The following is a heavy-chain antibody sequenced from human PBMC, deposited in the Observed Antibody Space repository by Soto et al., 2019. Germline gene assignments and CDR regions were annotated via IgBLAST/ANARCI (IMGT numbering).Heavy chain of an antibody. D-gene: IGHD5-18*01. CDR3: ARLGDVEMDTIAGY. Sequence: SETLSLTCTVSGGSISSSSYYWGWIRQPPGKGLEWIGSIYYSGSTYYNPSLKSRVTISVDTSKNQFSLKLSSVTAADTAVNYCARLGDVEMDTIAGYWGQGTLVTVSS. V-gene: IGHV4-39*01. J-gene: IGHJ4*02. CDR2: IYYSGST. CDR1: GGSISSSSYY.